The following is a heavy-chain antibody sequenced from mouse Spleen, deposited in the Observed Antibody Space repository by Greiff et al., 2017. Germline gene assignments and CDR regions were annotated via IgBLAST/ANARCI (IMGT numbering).Heavy chain of an antibody. CDR3: ARQGWEHFDY. Sequence: DVKLVESGGGLVKPGGSLKLSCAASGFTFSSYAMSWVRQTPEKRLEWVATISSGGSYTYYPDSVKGRFTISRDNAKNTLYLQMSSLRSEDTAMYYCARQGWEHFDYWGQGTTLTVSS. CDR1: GFTFSSYA. CDR2: ISSGGSYT. J-gene: IGHJ2*01. D-gene: IGHD1-1*02. V-gene: IGHV5-9-3*01.